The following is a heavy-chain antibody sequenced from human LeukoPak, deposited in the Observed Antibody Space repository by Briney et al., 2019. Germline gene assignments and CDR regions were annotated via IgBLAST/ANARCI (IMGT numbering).Heavy chain of an antibody. D-gene: IGHD3-22*01. J-gene: IGHJ4*02. CDR3: ARGPHTGVNYYDSSGYYY. V-gene: IGHV4-34*01. Sequence: SDTLSLTCALYGRSFSGYYWSWIPQPPGKGLEWIGEINHSGSTNYNPSLKRRVTISVDTSKNQFSLKLSSVTAADTAVYYCARGPHTGVNYYDSSGYYYWGQGTLVTVSS. CDR2: INHSGST. CDR1: GRSFSGYY.